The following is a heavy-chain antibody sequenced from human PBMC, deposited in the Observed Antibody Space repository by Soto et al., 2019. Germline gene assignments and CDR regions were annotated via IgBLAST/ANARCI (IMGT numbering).Heavy chain of an antibody. CDR1: GGSISSGGYY. D-gene: IGHD3-22*01. CDR2: IYYSGST. CDR3: ASRAKYYYDSSGTFDY. J-gene: IGHJ4*02. V-gene: IGHV4-31*03. Sequence: PSETLSLTCTVSGGSISSGGYYWSWIRQHPGKGLEWIGYIYYSGSTYYNPSLKSRVTISVDTSKNQFSLKLSSVTAADTAVYYCASRAKYYYDSSGTFDYWAQGTLVTVSS.